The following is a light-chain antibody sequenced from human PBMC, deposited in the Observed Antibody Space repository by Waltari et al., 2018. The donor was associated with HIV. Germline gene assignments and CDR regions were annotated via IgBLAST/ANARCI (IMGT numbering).Light chain of an antibody. CDR2: AVS. CDR3: SSYAGSNNLL. Sequence: QSALTQPPSASGSPGQSFTIACTGTSSDVGGYNYVSWYQQHPGKPPKLLIYAVSKRPSGVPDRFSGSKSGNTASLTVSGLQAEDEADYYCSSYAGSNNLLFGGGTKLTVL. V-gene: IGLV2-8*01. J-gene: IGLJ2*01. CDR1: SSDVGGYNY.